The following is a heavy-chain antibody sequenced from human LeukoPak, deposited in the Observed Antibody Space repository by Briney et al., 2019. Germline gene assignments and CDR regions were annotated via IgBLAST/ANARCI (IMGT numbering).Heavy chain of an antibody. CDR3: ATSARTYIGSSLDY. J-gene: IGHJ4*02. V-gene: IGHV3-74*01. CDR1: GFTFNNYA. CDR2: ISSDASIT. Sequence: GGSLRLSCAASGFTFNNYAMNWVRQAPGKGLEWVSRISSDASITSYADPVKGRFTISRDNAKNTLYLQMNSLRAEDTALYYCATSARTYIGSSLDYWGQGTLVTVSS. D-gene: IGHD2-15*01.